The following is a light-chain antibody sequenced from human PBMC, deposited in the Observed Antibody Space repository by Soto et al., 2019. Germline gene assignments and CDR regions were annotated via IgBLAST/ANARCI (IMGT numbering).Light chain of an antibody. J-gene: IGKJ1*01. CDR3: QQYNNWPRT. CDR2: GAS. V-gene: IGKV3-15*01. CDR1: QSVSSN. Sequence: EIVMTQSPATLSVSAGERATLSCRASQSVSSNLAWYQQKPGQAPRLLIYGASTRATGIPARFSGSRSGTEFTLTISSLQSEDFAVYYGQQYNNWPRTFGQGTKVEIK.